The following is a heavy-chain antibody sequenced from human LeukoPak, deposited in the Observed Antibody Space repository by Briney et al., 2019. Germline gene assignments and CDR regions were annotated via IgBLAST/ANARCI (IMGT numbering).Heavy chain of an antibody. CDR3: ARENSNSWYLDY. V-gene: IGHV4-59*01. Sequence: KPSDTLSLTCTVSGGSISTYYWSWIRQPPGKGLEGIGYIYNSGSTNYNPSLKGRVTISVDTSKNQFSLKLSSVTAADTAVYYCARENSNSWYLDYWGQGTLVTVSS. J-gene: IGHJ4*02. CDR1: GGSISTYY. D-gene: IGHD6-13*01. CDR2: IYNSGST.